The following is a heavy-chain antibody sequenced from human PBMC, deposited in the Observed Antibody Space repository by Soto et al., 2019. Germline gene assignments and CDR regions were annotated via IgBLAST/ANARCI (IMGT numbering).Heavy chain of an antibody. CDR3: ARDLGGWTDY. CDR1: GYTFTSYA. CDR2: INAGNGNT. Sequence: QVQLVQSGAEVKKPGASVKVSCKASGYTFTSYAMQWVRQAPGQRLEWMGWINAGNGNTKYSQKFQGRVTITSDTSAGTDYMELSSLRSEDTAVYYWARDLGGWTDYWGQGSLVTVSS. V-gene: IGHV1-3*01. D-gene: IGHD6-19*01. J-gene: IGHJ4*02.